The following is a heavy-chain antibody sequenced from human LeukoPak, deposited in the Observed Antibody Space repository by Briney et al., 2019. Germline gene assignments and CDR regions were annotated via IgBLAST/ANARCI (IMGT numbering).Heavy chain of an antibody. Sequence: PGRSLRLSCAASGFTFSSYGMHWVRQAPGKGLEWVAVISYDGTNKYYADSVRGRFTISRDNSKNTLYLQMNSLRTEDTAVYYCARDLRSGYDFVDYWGQGTLVTVSS. CDR1: GFTFSSYG. D-gene: IGHD5-12*01. J-gene: IGHJ4*02. CDR3: ARDLRSGYDFVDY. CDR2: ISYDGTNK. V-gene: IGHV3-30*03.